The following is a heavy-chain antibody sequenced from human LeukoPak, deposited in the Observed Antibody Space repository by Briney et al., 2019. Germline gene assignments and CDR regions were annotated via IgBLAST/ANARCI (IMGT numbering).Heavy chain of an antibody. Sequence: GGSLRLSCTVSGFTVSTNSMSWVRQAPGKGLEWVSAISGSGGSTYYADSVKGRFTISRDNSKNTLYLQMNSLRAEDTAVYYCAKDRPLYSRANWFDPWGQGTLVTVSS. V-gene: IGHV3-23*01. J-gene: IGHJ5*02. CDR2: ISGSGGST. CDR3: AKDRPLYSRANWFDP. CDR1: GFTVSTNS. D-gene: IGHD6-13*01.